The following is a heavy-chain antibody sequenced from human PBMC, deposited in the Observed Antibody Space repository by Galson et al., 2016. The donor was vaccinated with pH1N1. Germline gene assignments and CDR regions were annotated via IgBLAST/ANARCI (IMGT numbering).Heavy chain of an antibody. CDR3: ARGNSYYGDYLGY. Sequence: SLRLSCAASGFTFSSYGMHWVRQAPGKGLEWVAVIWYDGSNKYYADSVKGRFTISRDNSKNTLYLQMNSLRAEDTAVYYCARGNSYYGDYLGYWGQGTLGTVSS. CDR2: IWYDGSNK. CDR1: GFTFSSYG. D-gene: IGHD4-17*01. J-gene: IGHJ4*02. V-gene: IGHV3-33*01.